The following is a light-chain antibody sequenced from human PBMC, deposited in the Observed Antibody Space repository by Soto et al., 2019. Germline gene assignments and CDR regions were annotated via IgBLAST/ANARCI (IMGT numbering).Light chain of an antibody. Sequence: DIQMTQSPSSLSASVGDRVTITCRASQDISNYLAWYQQKPGKVPELLIYFASTLQSGVPSRFSGSGSETDFTLTITSLQPEDVATYYCQKYNSAPWTFGQGTKVEIK. CDR2: FAS. J-gene: IGKJ1*01. CDR1: QDISNY. CDR3: QKYNSAPWT. V-gene: IGKV1-27*01.